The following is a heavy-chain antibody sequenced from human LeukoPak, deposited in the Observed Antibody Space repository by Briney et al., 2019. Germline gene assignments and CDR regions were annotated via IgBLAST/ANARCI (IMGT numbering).Heavy chain of an antibody. CDR3: ARLAVPPGNRGWYYEQ. Sequence: GGSLRLSCAASGFIFRNYWMSWVRQGPGEGPEWVANINQGGSEEYYVDSVKGRFTISRDNAKNSLDLQMNSLRVEDTAIHYCARLAVPPGNRGWYYEQWGQGTLVTVSS. V-gene: IGHV3-7*03. J-gene: IGHJ4*02. CDR2: INQGGSEE. D-gene: IGHD2-2*01. CDR1: GFIFRNYW.